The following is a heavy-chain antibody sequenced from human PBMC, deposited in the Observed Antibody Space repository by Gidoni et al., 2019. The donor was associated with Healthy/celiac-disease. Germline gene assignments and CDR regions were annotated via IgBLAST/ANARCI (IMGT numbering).Heavy chain of an antibody. Sequence: QVQLVQSGAEVTKPGASVKVSCKASAGTFSSSAISWVRQAPGQGLEWMGGIIPIFGTANYAQKFQGRVTITADESTSTAYMELSSLRSEDTAVYYCARDRDSSGWPDYFDYWGQGTLVTVSS. V-gene: IGHV1-69*01. J-gene: IGHJ4*02. D-gene: IGHD6-19*01. CDR1: AGTFSSSA. CDR2: IIPIFGTA. CDR3: ARDRDSSGWPDYFDY.